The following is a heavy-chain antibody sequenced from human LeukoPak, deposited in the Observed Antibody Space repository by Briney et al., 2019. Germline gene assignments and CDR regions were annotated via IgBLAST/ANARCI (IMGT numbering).Heavy chain of an antibody. D-gene: IGHD2-8*01. J-gene: IGHJ4*02. Sequence: PSETLCLTCTVSGGSISSSSYYWGWIRQPPGKGLEWIGSIYYSGSSYYTPSLKSRLTISVDTSKDQFSLKLTSVTAADTAVYYCAASGYSTRWYYYDFWGQGTLVTVSS. CDR2: IYYSGSS. CDR3: AASGYSTRWYYYDF. V-gene: IGHV4-39*01. CDR1: GGSISSSSYY.